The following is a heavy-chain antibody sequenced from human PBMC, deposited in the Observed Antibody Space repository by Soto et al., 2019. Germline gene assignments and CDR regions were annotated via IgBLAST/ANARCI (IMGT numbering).Heavy chain of an antibody. D-gene: IGHD5-12*01. CDR1: GFTFSSYW. CDR3: ARLSGYSVKRPTYGMDV. Sequence: EVQLVESGGGLVQPGGSLRLSCAASGFTFSSYWMSWVRQAPGKGLEWVANIKQDGSEKYYVDSVKGRFTISRDNAKNSLYLQMNSLRAEDTAVYYCARLSGYSVKRPTYGMDVWGQGTTVTVSS. J-gene: IGHJ6*02. V-gene: IGHV3-7*03. CDR2: IKQDGSEK.